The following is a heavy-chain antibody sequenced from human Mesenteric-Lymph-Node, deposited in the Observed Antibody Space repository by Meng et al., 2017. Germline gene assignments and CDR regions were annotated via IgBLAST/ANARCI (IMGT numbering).Heavy chain of an antibody. CDR1: GGSISSYY. V-gene: IGHV4-4*07. CDR2: IYTSGST. J-gene: IGHJ6*02. D-gene: IGHD4-17*01. CDR3: ARDGPNYGDYYYYYYGMDV. Sequence: SETLSLTCTVSGGSISSYYWSWIRQPAGKGLEWIGRIYTSGSTNYNPSLKSRVTISVDTSKNQFSLKLSSVTAADTAVYYCARDGPNYGDYYYYYYGMDVWGQGTTVTVSS.